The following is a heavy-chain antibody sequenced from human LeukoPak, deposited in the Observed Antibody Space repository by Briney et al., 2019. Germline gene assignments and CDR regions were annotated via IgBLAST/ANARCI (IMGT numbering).Heavy chain of an antibody. CDR1: GGSISSHY. D-gene: IGHD2-2*01. Sequence: SETLSLTCTVSGGSISSHYWSWIRQPPGKGLEWIGYIYYSGSTNYNPSLKSRVTISVDTSKNQFSLKLSSVTAADTAVYYCARRIRDCSSTSCNGGLFDYWGQGTLVTVSS. CDR2: IYYSGST. CDR3: ARRIRDCSSTSCNGGLFDY. J-gene: IGHJ4*02. V-gene: IGHV4-59*11.